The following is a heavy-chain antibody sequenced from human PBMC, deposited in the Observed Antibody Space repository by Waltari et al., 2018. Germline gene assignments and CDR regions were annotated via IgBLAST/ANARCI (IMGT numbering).Heavy chain of an antibody. CDR3: TTGWYFDN. J-gene: IGHJ4*02. D-gene: IGHD6-19*01. CDR1: GFTFSNAW. CDR2: IKSKPNSGTT. V-gene: IGHV3-15*01. Sequence: EVQLVESGGGLVKPGGSLTLSCQGSGFTFSNAWMSWVRQAPGKGLEWVGRIKSKPNSGTTDYPVSVKGRFSISRDDSKNAVYLQMNNLKTEDTGVYYCTTGWYFDNWGQGTLVTVSS.